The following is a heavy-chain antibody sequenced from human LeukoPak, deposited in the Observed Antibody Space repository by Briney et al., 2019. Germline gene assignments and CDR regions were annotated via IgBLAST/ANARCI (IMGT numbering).Heavy chain of an antibody. CDR2: FDPEDGET. Sequence: ASVKVSCKVSGYTLTELSMHWVRQAPGKGLEWMGGFDPEDGETIYAQKLQGRVTMTTDTSTSTAYMELRSLRSDDTAVYYCARDRISTVVTFGGFDPWGQGTLVTVSS. V-gene: IGHV1-24*01. CDR3: ARDRISTVVTFGGFDP. J-gene: IGHJ5*02. D-gene: IGHD4-23*01. CDR1: GYTLTELS.